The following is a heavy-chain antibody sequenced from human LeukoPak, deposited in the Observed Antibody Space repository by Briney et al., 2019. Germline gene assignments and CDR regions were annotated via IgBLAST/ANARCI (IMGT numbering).Heavy chain of an antibody. V-gene: IGHV4-59*01. D-gene: IGHD5-24*01. CDR1: GVSISSYH. Sequence: PSETLSLTCTVSGVSISSYHWTWIRQPPGEGLEWIGHIYNSGSTNYNPSFRGRVTISLDTSKNQVSLKLSSVTAADTAMYYCARKDGDGWGQGTLVTVSS. CDR2: IYNSGST. CDR3: ARKDGDG. J-gene: IGHJ4*02.